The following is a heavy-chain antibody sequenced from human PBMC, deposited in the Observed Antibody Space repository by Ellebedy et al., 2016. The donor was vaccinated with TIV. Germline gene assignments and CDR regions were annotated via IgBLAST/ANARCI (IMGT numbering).Heavy chain of an antibody. CDR1: GGSISSGGYS. Sequence: MPSETLSLTCTVSGGSISSGGYSWSWIRQPPGKGLEWIGYIYYSGSTYYNPSLKSRVTISVDTSKNQFSLKLSSVTAADTAVYYCATTGDYYDSSGYRYYYYYGMDVWGQGTTVTVSS. V-gene: IGHV4-30-2*03. CDR2: IYYSGST. CDR3: ATTGDYYDSSGYRYYYYYGMDV. J-gene: IGHJ6*02. D-gene: IGHD3-22*01.